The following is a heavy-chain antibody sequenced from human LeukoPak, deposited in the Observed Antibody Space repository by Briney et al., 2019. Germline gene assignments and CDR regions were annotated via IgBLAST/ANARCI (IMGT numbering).Heavy chain of an antibody. V-gene: IGHV4-31*03. CDR3: ARGGRSDYYTTGAFDI. CDR1: GGSISSGGYY. Sequence: SETLSLTCTVSGGSISSGGYYWSWIRQHPGKGLEWIGYIYYSGSTYYNPSLKSRVTISVDTSKNQFSLKLSSVTAADTAVYYCARGGRSDYYTTGAFDIWGQGTMVTVSS. D-gene: IGHD3-3*01. CDR2: IYYSGST. J-gene: IGHJ3*02.